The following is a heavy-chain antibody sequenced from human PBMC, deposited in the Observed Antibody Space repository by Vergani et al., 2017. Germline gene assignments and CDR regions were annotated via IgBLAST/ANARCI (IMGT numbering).Heavy chain of an antibody. CDR1: GFTXDDYA. Sequence: EVQLVESGGGLVQPGRSLRLSCAASGFTXDDYAMHWVRQAPGKGLEWVSGISWNSGSIGYADSVKGRFTISRDNAKNSLYLQMNSLRAEETALYYCARAARGGHFDYWGQGTLVTVSS. D-gene: IGHD6-6*01. CDR2: ISWNSGSI. J-gene: IGHJ4*02. V-gene: IGHV3-9*01. CDR3: ARAARGGHFDY.